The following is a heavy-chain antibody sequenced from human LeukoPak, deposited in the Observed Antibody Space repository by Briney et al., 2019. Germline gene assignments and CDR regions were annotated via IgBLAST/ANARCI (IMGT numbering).Heavy chain of an antibody. CDR3: ARDLIAKACTLYY. D-gene: IGHD2-8*01. Sequence: GGSLSLSRAASGFTARSKYMSRVRQAPGKGLEWVSVIYSGGSTYYADSVKGRFTISRDNSKNTLYLQMNSLRAEDTAVYYCARDLIAKACTLYYWARGNLVTVSS. CDR2: IYSGGST. J-gene: IGHJ4*02. CDR1: GFTARSKY. V-gene: IGHV3-53*01.